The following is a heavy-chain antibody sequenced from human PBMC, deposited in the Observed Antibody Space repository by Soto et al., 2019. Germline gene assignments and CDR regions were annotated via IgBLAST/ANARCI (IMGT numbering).Heavy chain of an antibody. J-gene: IGHJ6*03. CDR2: ISSNGGST. CDR1: GFTFSSYA. CDR3: ARATDSSSSWYYYYYMDV. Sequence: EVQLVESGGGLVQPGGSLRLSCAASGFTFSSYAMHWVRQAPGKGLEYVSAISSNGGSTYYANSVKGRLTISRDNSKNTLDLQMGSLRAEDMAVYYCARATDSSSSWYYYYYMDVWGKGTTVTVSS. V-gene: IGHV3-64*01. D-gene: IGHD6-6*01.